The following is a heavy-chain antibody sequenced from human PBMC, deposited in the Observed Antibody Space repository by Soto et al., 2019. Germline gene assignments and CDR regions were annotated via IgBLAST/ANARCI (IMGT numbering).Heavy chain of an antibody. CDR3: ARDLFGVGATYSDY. J-gene: IGHJ4*02. CDR2: ISYDGSNK. D-gene: IGHD1-26*01. Sequence: ESGGGVVQPGRSLRLSCAASGFTFSSYAMHWVRQAPGKGLEWVAVISYDGSNKYYADSVKGRFTISRDNSKNTLYLQMNSLRAEDTAVYYCARDLFGVGATYSDYWGQGTLVTVSS. CDR1: GFTFSSYA. V-gene: IGHV3-30-3*01.